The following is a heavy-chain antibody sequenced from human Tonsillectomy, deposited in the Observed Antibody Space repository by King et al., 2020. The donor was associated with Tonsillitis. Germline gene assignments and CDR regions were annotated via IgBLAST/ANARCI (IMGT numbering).Heavy chain of an antibody. J-gene: IGHJ4*02. CDR2: INHSGST. CDR1: GGSFSGYY. V-gene: IGHV4-34*01. CDR3: ARGGGCSGGSCYFVDY. Sequence: VQLQQWGAGLLKPSETLSLTCAVYGGSFSGYYWSWIRQPPGKGLEWIVEINHSGSTNYNPSLKSRVTISVDTSKNQFSLKLSSVTAADTAVYYCARGGGCSGGSCYFVDYWGQGTLVTVSS. D-gene: IGHD2-15*01.